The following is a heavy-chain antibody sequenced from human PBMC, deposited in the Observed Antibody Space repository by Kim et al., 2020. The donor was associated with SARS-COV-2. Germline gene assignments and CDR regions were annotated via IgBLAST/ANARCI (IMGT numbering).Heavy chain of an antibody. D-gene: IGHD2-15*01. Sequence: SETLSLTCTVSGGSISSYYWSWIRQPPGKGLEWIGYIYYSGSTNYNPSLKSRVTISVDTSKNQSSLKLSSVTAADTAVYYCARDGPYVVVAAEDGYNDYYYYGMDVWGQGTTVTVSS. J-gene: IGHJ6*02. CDR3: ARDGPYVVVAAEDGYNDYYYYGMDV. V-gene: IGHV4-59*01. CDR1: GGSISSYY. CDR2: IYYSGST.